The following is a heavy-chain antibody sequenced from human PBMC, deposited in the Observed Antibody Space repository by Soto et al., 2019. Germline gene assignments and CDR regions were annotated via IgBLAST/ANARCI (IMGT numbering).Heavy chain of an antibody. CDR1: GFTFSSYA. CDR2: ISYDGSNK. V-gene: IGHV3-30-3*01. D-gene: IGHD4-17*01. CDR3: ARDQTTVVRYFDY. J-gene: IGHJ4*02. Sequence: GGSLRLSCAASGFTFSSYAMHWARQAPGKGLEWVAVISYDGSNKYYADSVKGRFTISRDNSKNTLYLQMNSLRAEDTAVYYCARDQTTVVRYFDYWGQGTLVTVSS.